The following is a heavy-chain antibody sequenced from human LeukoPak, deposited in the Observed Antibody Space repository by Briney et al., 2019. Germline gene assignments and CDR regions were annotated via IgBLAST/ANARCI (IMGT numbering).Heavy chain of an antibody. CDR3: ARPYDGDTYHYTYFDY. J-gene: IGHJ4*02. CDR1: GLTFSSYS. V-gene: IGHV3-48*01. Sequence: GGSLRLSCSASGLTFSSYSMNWVRQAPGKGLEWVSYISSSSDTIYYANSVKGRFTISRDNAKTSLYLQMNSLRAEDTAVYYCARPYDGDTYHYTYFDYWGQGILVSVSS. D-gene: IGHD3-22*01. CDR2: ISSSSDTI.